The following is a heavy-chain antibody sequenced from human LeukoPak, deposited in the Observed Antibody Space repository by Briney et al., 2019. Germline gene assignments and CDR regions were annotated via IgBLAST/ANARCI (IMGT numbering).Heavy chain of an antibody. CDR3: ARDLFSSGYKGPYYFDY. CDR2: INPSGGTT. Sequence: GASVKVSCKASGYTFTGYYMHWVRQAPGQGLEWMGIINPSGGTTSYAQKFQGRVTMTRDTSTSTVYMELSSLRSEDTAVYYCARDLFSSGYKGPYYFDYWGQGTLVTVSS. J-gene: IGHJ4*02. V-gene: IGHV1-46*01. D-gene: IGHD6-19*01. CDR1: GYTFTGYY.